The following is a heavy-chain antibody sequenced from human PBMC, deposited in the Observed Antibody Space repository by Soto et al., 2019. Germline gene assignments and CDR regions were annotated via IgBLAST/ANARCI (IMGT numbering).Heavy chain of an antibody. V-gene: IGHV1-2*04. J-gene: IGHJ4*02. CDR1: GYYFTGYN. CDR2: INTSSGGT. Sequence: QVQLVQSGAEVKKPGTSVKVSCKASGYYFTGYNIHWVRQAPGQGLEWMGWINTSSGGTNYAQKFQAWVTMTRDTSINTAYMELSRLRSDDTAVYYCARGPSFHYWGQGTLVTASS. CDR3: ARGPSFHY.